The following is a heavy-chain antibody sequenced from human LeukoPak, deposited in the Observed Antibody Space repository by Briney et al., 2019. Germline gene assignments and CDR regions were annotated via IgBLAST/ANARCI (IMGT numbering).Heavy chain of an antibody. CDR2: IKPDGREQ. CDR1: GFTFSSHW. D-gene: IGHD2-2*01. J-gene: IGHJ5*02. CDR3: ARDRRGTSLPP. V-gene: IGHV3-7*01. Sequence: GGSLRLSRAASGFTFSSHWMSWVRAVPGRRVEGVGNIKPDGREQYYVDSVKGRFTVSRDNAKNSLYLQMNSLRAEDTAVYYCARDRRGTSLPPWGQGTLVTVSS.